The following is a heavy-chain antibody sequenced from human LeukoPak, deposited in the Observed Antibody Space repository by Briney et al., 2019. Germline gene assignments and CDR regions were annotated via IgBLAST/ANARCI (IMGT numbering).Heavy chain of an antibody. J-gene: IGHJ4*02. V-gene: IGHV3-23*01. Sequence: AXSGSGGSTYYADSVKGRFTISRDNSKNTLYLQMNSLRAEDTAVYYCATDIVVVPAAMHFDYWGQGTLVTVSS. CDR3: ATDIVVVPAAMHFDY. CDR2: XSGSGGST. D-gene: IGHD2-2*01.